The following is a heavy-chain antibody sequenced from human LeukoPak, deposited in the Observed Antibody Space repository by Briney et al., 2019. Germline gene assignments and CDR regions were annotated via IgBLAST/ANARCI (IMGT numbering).Heavy chain of an antibody. CDR1: GYSISSGYY. CDR3: ARRDRWFDP. V-gene: IGHV4-38-2*01. J-gene: IGHJ5*02. Sequence: SETLSLTCGVSGYSISSGYYWGWIRQSPGKGLEWIGNIYRSGSTYYNPSLKSRVTISVDTSKNQFSLRLTSETAADTAVYYCARRDRWFDPWGQGTLVTVSS. CDR2: IYRSGST.